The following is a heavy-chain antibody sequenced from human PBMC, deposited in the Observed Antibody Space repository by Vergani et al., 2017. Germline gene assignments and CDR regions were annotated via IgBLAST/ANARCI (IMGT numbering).Heavy chain of an antibody. V-gene: IGHV3-48*03. CDR2: ISSSGSTI. CDR1: GFTFSSYE. D-gene: IGHD2-2*01. CDR3: ARDPVVVPAAIADY. Sequence: EVQLVESGGGLVQPGGSLRLSCAASGFTFSSYEMNWVRQAPGKGLEWVSYISSSGSTIYYADSVKGRFTISRDNAKNSLYLQMNSLRAEDTAVYYCARDPVVVPAAIADYWGQGTLVTVSS. J-gene: IGHJ4*02.